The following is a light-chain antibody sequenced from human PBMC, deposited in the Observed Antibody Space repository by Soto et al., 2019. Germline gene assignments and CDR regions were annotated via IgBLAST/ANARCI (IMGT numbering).Light chain of an antibody. CDR1: QSVRSW. V-gene: IGKV1-5*01. J-gene: IGKJ4*01. CDR3: QEYDNYPLS. CDR2: DAS. Sequence: RTQYLKTLAAPRGGRDSRSWWASQSVRSWLAWYQQKPGTAPKLLIFDASRLESGVPARFSGSASGTEFTLTISSLQADDFAPYYCQEYDNYPLSFCGGTKVDNK.